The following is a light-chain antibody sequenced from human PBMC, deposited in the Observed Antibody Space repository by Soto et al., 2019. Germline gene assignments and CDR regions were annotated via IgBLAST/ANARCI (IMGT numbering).Light chain of an antibody. CDR3: QSYDSSLSGYV. V-gene: IGLV1-44*01. Sequence: QSVLTQPPSASGTPGQRVTISCSGSNSNIGSNTVNWYQQLPGTAPKLLIYYDNLRPSGVPDRFSGSKSATSASLAITGLQAEDEADYYCQSYDSSLSGYVFGTGTKVTVL. CDR2: YDN. CDR1: NSNIGSNT. J-gene: IGLJ1*01.